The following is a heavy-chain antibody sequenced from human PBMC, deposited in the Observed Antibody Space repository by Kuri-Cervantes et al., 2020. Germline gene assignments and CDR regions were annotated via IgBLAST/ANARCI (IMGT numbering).Heavy chain of an antibody. CDR3: ARVSHYYGSGSSRAFDI. CDR1: GFSFSSYG. J-gene: IGHJ3*02. Sequence: GGSLRLSCAASGFSFSSYGMSWVRQAPGKGLEWVAVIWYDGSNKYYADSVKGRFTISRDNSKDTLYLQMNSLRAEGTAVYYCARVSHYYGSGSSRAFDIWGQGTMVTVSS. CDR2: IWYDGSNK. D-gene: IGHD3-10*01. V-gene: IGHV3-33*08.